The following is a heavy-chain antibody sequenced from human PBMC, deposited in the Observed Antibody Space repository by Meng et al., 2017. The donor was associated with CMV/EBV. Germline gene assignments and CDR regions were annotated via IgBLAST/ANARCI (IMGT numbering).Heavy chain of an antibody. CDR1: GFTFDDYA. Sequence: SLKISCAASGFTFDDYAMHWVRQAPGKGLEWVSGISWNSGSIGYADSVKGRFTISRDNSKNTLYLQMNNLRAEDTAVYYCARVWCSSASCAIFDYWGQGTLVTVSS. CDR2: ISWNSGSI. CDR3: ARVWCSSASCAIFDY. D-gene: IGHD2-2*01. J-gene: IGHJ4*02. V-gene: IGHV3-9*01.